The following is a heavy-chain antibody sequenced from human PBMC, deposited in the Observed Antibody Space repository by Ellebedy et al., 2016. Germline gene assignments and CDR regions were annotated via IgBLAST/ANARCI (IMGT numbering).Heavy chain of an antibody. CDR3: ARGADTAMVFDY. J-gene: IGHJ4*02. CDR2: INSGGSTT. Sequence: GGSLRLSXAASGFTFSSYWMHWVRQAPGKGLVWVSRINSGGSTTNYADSVKGRFTISRDNAKNTLYLQMNSLRAEDTAVYYCARGADTAMVFDYWGQGTLVTVSS. D-gene: IGHD5-18*01. V-gene: IGHV3-74*01. CDR1: GFTFSSYW.